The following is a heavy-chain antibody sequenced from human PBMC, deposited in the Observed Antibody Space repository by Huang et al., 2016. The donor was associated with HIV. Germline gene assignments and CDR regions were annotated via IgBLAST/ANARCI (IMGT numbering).Heavy chain of an antibody. Sequence: QLQLQESGAGLVKPSETLSLTCTVSGGSIRSDNYYWGWIRPPPGKGLEWIGIIYYSGSTYYNPSLQRRVTITVDTSKNHFSLRMRSVTAADTAVYYCARLPGSITMIRGVITDPYWGQGTLVTVSS. CDR2: IYYSGST. CDR3: ARLPGSITMIRGVITDPY. D-gene: IGHD3-10*01. V-gene: IGHV4-39*02. CDR1: GGSIRSDNYY. J-gene: IGHJ4*02.